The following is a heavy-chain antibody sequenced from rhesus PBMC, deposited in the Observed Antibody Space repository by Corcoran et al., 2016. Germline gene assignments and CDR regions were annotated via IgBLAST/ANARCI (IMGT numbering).Heavy chain of an antibody. CDR2: ISKGRGSN. V-gene: IGHV3S5*01. CDR1: GFTFSSYG. Sequence: EVQLVESGGGLVQPGGSLRLSCAASGFTFSSYGMSWVRQAPGKGLEWVSYISKGRGSNDYADSGKGRFTISRDNSKNTLSLQMNSLRAEDTAVYYCAKWRVGATPYFDYWGQGVLVTVSS. J-gene: IGHJ4*01. CDR3: AKWRVGATPYFDY. D-gene: IGHD1-44*02.